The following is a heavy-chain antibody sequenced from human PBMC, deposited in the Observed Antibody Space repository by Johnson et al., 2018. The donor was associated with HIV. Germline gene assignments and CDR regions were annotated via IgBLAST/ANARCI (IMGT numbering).Heavy chain of an antibody. CDR2: ISSNGGST. CDR3: ASRTGWDAFDI. V-gene: IGHV3-64*01. CDR1: GFTFSSYA. J-gene: IGHJ3*02. D-gene: IGHD7-27*01. Sequence: VQLVESGGGLVQPGGSLRLSCAASGFTFSSYAMHWVRQAPGKGLEYVSAISSNGGSTYYANSVKGRFTISRDNSKNTLYLQMGSLRAEDTAVYYCASRTGWDAFDIWGQGTMVTVSS.